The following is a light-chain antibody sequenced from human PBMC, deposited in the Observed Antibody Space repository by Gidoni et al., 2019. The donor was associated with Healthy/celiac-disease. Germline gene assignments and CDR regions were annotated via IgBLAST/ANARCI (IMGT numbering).Light chain of an antibody. Sequence: SYALTQPPTVSVSPGQTASITCSGEKLGDKYACWYQQKPGQSPVLVIYQDSKRPSGIPERFSGSNSGNTATLTISGTQTMDEADYYCQAWDSSTEVFGGGTKLTVL. V-gene: IGLV3-1*01. CDR1: KLGDKY. CDR2: QDS. J-gene: IGLJ2*01. CDR3: QAWDSSTEV.